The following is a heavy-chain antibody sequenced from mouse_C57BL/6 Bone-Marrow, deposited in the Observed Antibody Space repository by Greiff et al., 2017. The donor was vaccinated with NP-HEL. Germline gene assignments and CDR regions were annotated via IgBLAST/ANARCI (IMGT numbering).Heavy chain of an antibody. CDR1: FSPFPYPT. J-gene: IGHJ2*01. V-gene: IGHV1-78*01. Sequence: QVQLQQSDAELVKPGASVTISCTVSFSPFPYPTIPFIPPRPAPGLVWIGYIYPRDGSTKYNEKFKGKATLTADKSSSTAYMQLNSLTSEDSAVYFCARWVNYDPYYFDYWGQGTTLTVSS. CDR3: ARWVNYDPYYFDY. CDR2: IYPRDGST. D-gene: IGHD2-4*01.